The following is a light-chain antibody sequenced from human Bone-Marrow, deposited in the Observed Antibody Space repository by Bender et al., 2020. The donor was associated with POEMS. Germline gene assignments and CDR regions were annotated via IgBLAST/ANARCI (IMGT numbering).Light chain of an antibody. CDR2: DVS. CDR3: NSYTSSSTNV. CDR1: SSDVGNYNL. V-gene: IGLV2-14*02. J-gene: IGLJ1*01. Sequence: QSALTQPASVSGSPGQSITISCTGTSSDVGNYNLVSWYQQYPGKAPKLMLYDVSNRPSGVSNRFSGSKSGNTAFLTISGLRAEDEADYYCNSYTSSSTNVFGSGTKVTVL.